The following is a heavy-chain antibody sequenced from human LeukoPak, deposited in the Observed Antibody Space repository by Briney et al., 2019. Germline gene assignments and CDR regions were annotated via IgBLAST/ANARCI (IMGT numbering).Heavy chain of an antibody. V-gene: IGHV4-30-4*08. J-gene: IGHJ4*02. CDR3: ASMYDCWSGYYY. D-gene: IGHD3-3*01. CDR2: IYYSGST. CDR1: GGSISSGDYY. Sequence: SQTLSLTCTVSGGSISSGDYYWSWIRQPPGKGLGWIGYIYYSGSTYYNPSLKSRVTISVDTSKNQFSLKLSSVTAADTAVYYCASMYDCWSGYYYWGQGTLVTVSS.